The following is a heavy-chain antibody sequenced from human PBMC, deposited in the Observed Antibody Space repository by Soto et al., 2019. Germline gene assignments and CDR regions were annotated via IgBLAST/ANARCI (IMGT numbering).Heavy chain of an antibody. CDR3: ARSVFDVVVPAAMSWFDP. CDR1: GYTFTSYA. CDR2: INAGNGNT. Sequence: QAQLVQSGAEVKKPGASVKVSCKASGYTFTSYAMHWVRQAPGQRLEWMGWINAGNGNTKYSQKFQGRVTITRDTSASTAYMELSSLRSEDTAVYYCARSVFDVVVPAAMSWFDPWGQGTLVTVSS. J-gene: IGHJ5*02. D-gene: IGHD2-2*01. V-gene: IGHV1-3*01.